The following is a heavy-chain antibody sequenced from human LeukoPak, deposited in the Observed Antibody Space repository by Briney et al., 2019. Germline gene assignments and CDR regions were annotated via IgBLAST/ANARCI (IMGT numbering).Heavy chain of an antibody. D-gene: IGHD3-10*01. CDR3: ARDPIWFGELHLFDY. Sequence: GGSLRLSCAASGFTFSSYSMNWVRQAPGKGLEWVSSISSSSSYIYYADSVKGRFTISRDNAKNSLYLQMNSLRAEDTAAYYCARDPIWFGELHLFDYWGQGTLVTVSS. CDR2: ISSSSSYI. J-gene: IGHJ4*02. V-gene: IGHV3-21*01. CDR1: GFTFSSYS.